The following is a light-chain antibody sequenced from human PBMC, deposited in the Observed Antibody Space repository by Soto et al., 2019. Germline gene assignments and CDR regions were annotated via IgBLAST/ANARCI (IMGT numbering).Light chain of an antibody. Sequence: DIQMTQSPSSVSASVGDRVTITCRASQGIGSSLAWYQQKSGKAPKLLINAASSLQSGVPLRFSGSGSGTEFTLTITSLQPEDSATYHCQQGDTFPWTFGQGTKL. V-gene: IGKV1-12*01. CDR2: AAS. CDR1: QGIGSS. CDR3: QQGDTFPWT. J-gene: IGKJ1*01.